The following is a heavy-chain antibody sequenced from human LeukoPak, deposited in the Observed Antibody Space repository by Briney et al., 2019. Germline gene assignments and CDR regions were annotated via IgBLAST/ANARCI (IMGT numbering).Heavy chain of an antibody. J-gene: IGHJ4*02. CDR3: AKDWYLRGVIRIFDY. Sequence: GSLRLSCAASGFTFRSYGIHWVRQAPGKGLEWVAGISYDGSKKDYADSVKGRFSISRDDSKNTVYLQMNSLTTEDTAIYYCAKDWYLRGVIRIFDYWGQGTLVTVSS. V-gene: IGHV3-30*18. CDR2: ISYDGSKK. CDR1: GFTFRSYG. D-gene: IGHD3-10*02.